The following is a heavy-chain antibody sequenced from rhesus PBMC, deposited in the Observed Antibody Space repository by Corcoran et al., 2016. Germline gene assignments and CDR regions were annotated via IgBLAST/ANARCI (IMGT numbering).Heavy chain of an antibody. CDR2: IDPCDSDT. D-gene: IGHD2-39*02. V-gene: IGHV5-2*01. CDR1: ESSFTSYW. CDR3: AKVVVSYWYFDL. Sequence: EVQLVQSGPEVKRPGESLKISCKTSESSFTSYWLSWVPPMPGKGLEWMGAIDPCDSDTRYSPSFQGQVTISADKSISTTYLQWSSLKASDSATYYCAKVVVSYWYFDLWGPGTPITISS. J-gene: IGHJ2*01.